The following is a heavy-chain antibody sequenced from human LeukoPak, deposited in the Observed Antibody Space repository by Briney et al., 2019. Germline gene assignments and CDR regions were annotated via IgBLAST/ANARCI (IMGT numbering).Heavy chain of an antibody. V-gene: IGHV1-18*01. CDR2: ISAYNGNT. Sequence: ASVKVSCKASGYTFTSYGISWVRQAPGQELEWMGWISAYNGNTNYAQKLQGRVTMTTDTSTSTAYMELRSLRSDDTAVYYCARDRQQLVQTNWFDPWGQGTLVTVSS. J-gene: IGHJ5*02. D-gene: IGHD6-13*01. CDR1: GYTFTSYG. CDR3: ARDRQQLVQTNWFDP.